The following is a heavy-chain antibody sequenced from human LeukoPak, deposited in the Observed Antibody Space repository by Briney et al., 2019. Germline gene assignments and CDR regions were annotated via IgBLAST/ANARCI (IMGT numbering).Heavy chain of an antibody. Sequence: GGSLRLSCIASGFTFSRYAMHWVRQAPGKGLEDVSTISSDGDGTFHATSVKGRFTTSRDNSKNTLLLQMGSLRAEDMAVYYCVRGGFYVTDAFDIWGQGTLVTVSS. CDR1: GFTFSRYA. J-gene: IGHJ3*02. CDR2: ISSDGDGT. D-gene: IGHD2/OR15-2a*01. V-gene: IGHV3-64*01. CDR3: VRGGFYVTDAFDI.